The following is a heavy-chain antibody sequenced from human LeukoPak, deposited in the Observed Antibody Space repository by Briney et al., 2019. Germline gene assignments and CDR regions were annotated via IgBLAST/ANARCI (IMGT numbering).Heavy chain of an antibody. CDR3: ARAYSSSWYFNWFDP. J-gene: IGHJ5*02. CDR2: ICPSGTT. CDR1: GYSISSGYY. Sequence: SETLSLTCTVSGYSISSGYYWGWIRQPPGKGLEWIGNICPSGTTYYNPSLKTRVTISVDTSKNQFSLKLSSVTAADTAVYFCARAYSSSWYFNWFDPWGQGTLVTVSS. V-gene: IGHV4-38-2*02. D-gene: IGHD6-13*01.